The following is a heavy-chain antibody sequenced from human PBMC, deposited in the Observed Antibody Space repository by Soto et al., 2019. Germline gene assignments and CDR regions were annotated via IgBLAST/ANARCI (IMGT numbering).Heavy chain of an antibody. CDR3: AKRGLYYFDF. CDR2: ITDGGGAT. D-gene: IGHD3-10*01. V-gene: IGHV3-23*01. J-gene: IGHJ4*01. CDR1: GFTFSSYS. Sequence: GGSLRLSCAASGFTFSSYSMSWVRQTPGKGPEWVSVITDGGGATYYADSVKGRFTISRDNSKNTVYLQMNGLRAEGTAVYYCAKRGLYYFDFWGQGTLVTVSS.